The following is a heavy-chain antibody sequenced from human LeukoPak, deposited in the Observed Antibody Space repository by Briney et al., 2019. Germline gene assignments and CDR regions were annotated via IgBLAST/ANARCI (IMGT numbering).Heavy chain of an antibody. V-gene: IGHV4-4*02. J-gene: IGHJ4*02. CDR2: IYHSGST. D-gene: IGHD3-10*01. Sequence: SETLSLTCAVSGGSISSSNWWSWVRQPPGKGLEWIGEIYHSGSTNYNPSLKSRVTISVDKSKNQFSLKLSSVTAADTAVYYCARMGSMVRGVNDYWGQGTLVTVSS. CDR3: ARMGSMVRGVNDY. CDR1: GGSISSSNW.